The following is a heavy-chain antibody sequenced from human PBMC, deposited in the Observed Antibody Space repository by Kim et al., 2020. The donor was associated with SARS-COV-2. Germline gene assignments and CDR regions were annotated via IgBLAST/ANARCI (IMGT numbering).Heavy chain of an antibody. Sequence: SETLSLTCTVSGGSVSSGSYYWSWIRQPPGKGLEWIGYIYYSGSTNYNPSLKSRVTISVDTSKNQFSLKLSSVTAADTAVYYCARENPLYDSSGYYDDWGQGTLVTVSS. CDR2: IYYSGST. J-gene: IGHJ4*02. CDR1: GGSVSSGSYY. CDR3: ARENPLYDSSGYYDD. V-gene: IGHV4-61*01. D-gene: IGHD3-22*01.